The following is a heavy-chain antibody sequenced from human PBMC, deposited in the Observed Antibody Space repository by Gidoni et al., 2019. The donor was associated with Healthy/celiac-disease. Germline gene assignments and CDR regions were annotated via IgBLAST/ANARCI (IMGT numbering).Heavy chain of an antibody. CDR3: ARHGDVDTAMVTDY. V-gene: IGHV4-39*01. CDR1: GGSISSSSYY. J-gene: IGHJ4*02. Sequence: QLQLQESGPGLVKPSETLSLTRTVSGGSISSSSYYWGWIRQPPGKGLEWIGSIYYSGSTYYNPSLKSRVTISVDTSKNQFSLKLSSVTAADTAVYYCARHGDVDTAMVTDYWGQGTLVTVSS. D-gene: IGHD5-18*01. CDR2: IYYSGST.